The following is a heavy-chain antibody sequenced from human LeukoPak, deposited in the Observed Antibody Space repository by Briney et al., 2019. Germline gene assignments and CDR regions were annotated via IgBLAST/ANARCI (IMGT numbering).Heavy chain of an antibody. CDR1: GGSISSGGYY. CDR3: ARTASYSSGWYFLDY. Sequence: SETLSLTCTVSGGSISSGGYYWSWIRQPPGKGLEWIGYIYYSGRTYYNPSLKSRVTISVDTSKNQFSLKLSSVTAADTAVYYCARTASYSSGWYFLDYWGQGTLVTVSS. J-gene: IGHJ4*02. CDR2: IYYSGRT. V-gene: IGHV4-31*03. D-gene: IGHD6-19*01.